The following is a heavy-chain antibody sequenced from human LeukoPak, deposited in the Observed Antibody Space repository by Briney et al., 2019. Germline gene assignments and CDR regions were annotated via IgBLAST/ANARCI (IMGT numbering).Heavy chain of an antibody. V-gene: IGHV3-33*01. CDR2: IWYDGSNK. J-gene: IGHJ4*02. Sequence: GGSLRLSCAASGFTFSSYGMHWVRQAPGKGLEWVAVIWYDGSNKYYADSVKGRFTISRNNSKNTLYLQMNSLRAEDTPVYYCARDRGDQSPKTFDYWGQGTLVPVSS. CDR3: ARDRGDQSPKTFDY. D-gene: IGHD3-10*01. CDR1: GFTFSSYG.